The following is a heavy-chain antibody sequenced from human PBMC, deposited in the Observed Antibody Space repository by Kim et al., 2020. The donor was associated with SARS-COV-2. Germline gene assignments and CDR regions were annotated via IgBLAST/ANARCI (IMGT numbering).Heavy chain of an antibody. D-gene: IGHD5-12*01. Sequence: SVKSRITINPDTSKNQFSLQLNSVTPEDTAVYYCARDLIRYSGYDFAFDIWGQGTMVTVSS. CDR3: ARDLIRYSGYDFAFDI. J-gene: IGHJ3*02. V-gene: IGHV6-1*01.